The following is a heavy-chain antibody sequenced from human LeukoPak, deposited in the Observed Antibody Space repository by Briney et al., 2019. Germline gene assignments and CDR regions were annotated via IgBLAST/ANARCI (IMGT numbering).Heavy chain of an antibody. CDR1: GGSISSYY. D-gene: IGHD5-18*01. J-gene: IGHJ3*02. CDR3: ARVYSYAMGDAFDI. V-gene: IGHV4-34*01. Sequence: SETLSLTCTVSGGSISSYYWSWVRQPPGKGLEWIGEINHSGSTNYNPSLKSRVTISVDTSKNQFSLKLSSVTAADTAVYYCARVYSYAMGDAFDIWGQGTMVTVSS. CDR2: INHSGST.